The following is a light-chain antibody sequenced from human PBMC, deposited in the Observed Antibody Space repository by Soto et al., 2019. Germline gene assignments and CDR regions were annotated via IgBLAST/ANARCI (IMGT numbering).Light chain of an antibody. V-gene: IGKV1-39*01. Sequence: DIQMTQSPSSLSESVGERVNITCRASQSISSYLNWYQQKPGKAPKLLIYAASSLHSWVPSMFSGSGSGTDFTLPISSLQPEDFATYSCQQSYSTPTFGQGTKV. CDR2: AAS. CDR1: QSISSY. CDR3: QQSYSTPT. J-gene: IGKJ1*01.